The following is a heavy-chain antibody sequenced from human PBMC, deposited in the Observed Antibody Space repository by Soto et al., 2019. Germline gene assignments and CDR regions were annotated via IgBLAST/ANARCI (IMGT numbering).Heavy chain of an antibody. Sequence: GGSLRLSCAASGFTLGKYTMGWVRQAPGKGLEWVAESYSTGGTEYADSVKGRFTISRDNSKNTLFLQVNSLGVEDTALYYCARDREPDGIWTFDSWGQGTLVTVSS. V-gene: IGHV3-23*01. J-gene: IGHJ4*02. D-gene: IGHD3-9*01. CDR2: SYSTGGT. CDR3: ARDREPDGIWTFDS. CDR1: GFTLGKYT.